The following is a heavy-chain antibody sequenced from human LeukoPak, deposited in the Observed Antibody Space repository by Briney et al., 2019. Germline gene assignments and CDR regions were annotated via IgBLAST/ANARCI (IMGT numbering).Heavy chain of an antibody. Sequence: GGSLRLSCAASGFTFSNHAMSWVRQAPGKGLEWVSAISGNGRGTYYADSVKGRFTISRDNSKNTLYLQMNSLRAEDTAVYYCANLVDTTMFDYWGQGTLVTVSS. CDR1: GFTFSNHA. V-gene: IGHV3-23*01. CDR2: ISGNGRGT. CDR3: ANLVDTTMFDY. D-gene: IGHD5-18*01. J-gene: IGHJ4*02.